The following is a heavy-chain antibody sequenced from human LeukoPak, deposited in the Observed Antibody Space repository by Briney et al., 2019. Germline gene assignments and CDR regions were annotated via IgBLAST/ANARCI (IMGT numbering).Heavy chain of an antibody. J-gene: IGHJ5*02. V-gene: IGHV1-69*13. D-gene: IGHD3-22*01. CDR2: IIPIFGTA. Sequence: SVKVSCKASGGTFSSYAISWVRQAPGQGLEWMGGIIPIFGTANYAQKFQGRVTITADESTSTAYMELSSLRSEDTAVYYCASKYPYYYDSSGYFGWFDPWGQGTLVTVSS. CDR1: GGTFSSYA. CDR3: ASKYPYYYDSSGYFGWFDP.